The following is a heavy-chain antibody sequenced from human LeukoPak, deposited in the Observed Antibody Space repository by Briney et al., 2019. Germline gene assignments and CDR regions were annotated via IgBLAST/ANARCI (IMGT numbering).Heavy chain of an antibody. D-gene: IGHD3-10*01. V-gene: IGHV3-21*01. Sequence: PGGSLRLSCAASGFTFSSYSMNWVRQAPGKGLEWVSSISSSSSYIYYADSVKGRFTISRDNAKNSLYLQMNSLRAEDTAVYYCARSGGSGSYINWFDPWGQGTLVTVSS. CDR2: ISSSSSYI. CDR3: ARSGGSGSYINWFDP. J-gene: IGHJ5*02. CDR1: GFTFSSYS.